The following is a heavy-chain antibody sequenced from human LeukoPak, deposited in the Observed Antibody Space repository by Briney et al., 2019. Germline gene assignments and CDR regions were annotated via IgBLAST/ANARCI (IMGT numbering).Heavy chain of an antibody. J-gene: IGHJ4*02. V-gene: IGHV4-61*02. CDR3: AREVLATVTTDY. CDR2: IYTSGST. D-gene: IGHD4-17*01. Sequence: SETLSLTCTVSGGSISSGSYYWSWIRQPAGKGLEWIGRIYTSGSTNYNPSLKSRVTISVDTSKNQLSLKLSSVTAADTAVYNCAREVLATVTTDYWGQGTLVTVSS. CDR1: GGSISSGSYY.